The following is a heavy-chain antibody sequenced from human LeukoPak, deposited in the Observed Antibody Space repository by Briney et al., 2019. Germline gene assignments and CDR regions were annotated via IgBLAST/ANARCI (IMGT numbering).Heavy chain of an antibody. CDR3: ACNRWLQSPFDY. CDR2: IKQDGSEK. J-gene: IGHJ4*02. Sequence: GGSLRLSCAASGFTFSKYWMSWVRQAPGKGLEWVANIKQDGSEKYYVDSVKGRFTISRDNSKNSLYLQMNTLRAEDTAVYYCACNRWLQSPFDYWGQGTLVTVSS. V-gene: IGHV3-7*01. CDR1: GFTFSKYW. D-gene: IGHD5-24*01.